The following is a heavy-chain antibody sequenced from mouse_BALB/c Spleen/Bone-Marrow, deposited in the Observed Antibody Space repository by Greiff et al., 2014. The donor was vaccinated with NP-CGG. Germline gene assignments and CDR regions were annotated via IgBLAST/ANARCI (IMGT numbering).Heavy chain of an antibody. CDR1: GFTITDYY. CDR3: ARDDYYAMDY. J-gene: IGHJ4*01. CDR2: IRNKANGYTT. Sequence: EVHLVESGGGLVQPGGSLRLSCATSGFTITDYYMSWVRQPPGKALEWLGFIRNKANGYTTEYSASVKGRFTISRDNSQSILYLQMNTLRAEDSATYYCARDDYYAMDYWGQGTSVTVSS. V-gene: IGHV7-3*02.